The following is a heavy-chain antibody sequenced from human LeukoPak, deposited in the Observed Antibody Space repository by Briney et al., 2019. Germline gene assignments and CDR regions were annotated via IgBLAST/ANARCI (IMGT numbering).Heavy chain of an antibody. D-gene: IGHD5-24*01. CDR3: ARSRRDGYNYLDY. Sequence: SETLSLTCTVSGGSISGYYWSWIRQPPGKGLEWIGYIYDSGITNYNPSLKSRVTISVDTSKNQLSLKLSSVTAADTAVYYCARSRRDGYNYLDYWGQGTLVTVSS. J-gene: IGHJ4*02. CDR2: IYDSGIT. CDR1: GGSISGYY. V-gene: IGHV4-59*01.